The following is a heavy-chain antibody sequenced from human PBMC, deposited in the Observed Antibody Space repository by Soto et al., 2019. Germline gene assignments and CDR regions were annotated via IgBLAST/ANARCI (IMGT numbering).Heavy chain of an antibody. CDR1: GFTFSSFW. V-gene: IGHV3-7*01. J-gene: IGHJ4*02. CDR2: IKQDGSEK. CDR3: ARRPYGDYGDYFDY. D-gene: IGHD4-17*01. Sequence: EVQLVESGGGLVQPGGSLRLSCAASGFTFSSFWMSWVRQAPGKGLEWVANIKQDGSEKYYADSVKGRFTISRDNAKNSLYLQMNSLRAEDTAVYYCARRPYGDYGDYFDYWGQGTLITVSS.